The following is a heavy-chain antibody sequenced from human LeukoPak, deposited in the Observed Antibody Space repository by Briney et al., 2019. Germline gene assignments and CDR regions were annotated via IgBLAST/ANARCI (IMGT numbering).Heavy chain of an antibody. CDR2: ISWNSGSI. Sequence: PGRSLRLSCAASGFTFDDYAMHWVRQAPGKGLEWGSGISWNSGSIGYADSVKGRFTISRDNAKNSLYLQMNSLRAEDTALYYCAKGGYYYDSSGYYAQYFQHWGQGTLVTVSS. V-gene: IGHV3-9*01. CDR3: AKGGYYYDSSGYYAQYFQH. J-gene: IGHJ1*01. D-gene: IGHD3-22*01. CDR1: GFTFDDYA.